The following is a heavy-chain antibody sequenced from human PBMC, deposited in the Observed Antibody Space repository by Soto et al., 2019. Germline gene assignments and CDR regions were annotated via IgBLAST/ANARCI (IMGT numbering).Heavy chain of an antibody. Sequence: QVQLVESGGGVVQPGRSLRLSCAASGFTFSSYAMHWVRQAPGKGLEWVAVISYDGSNKYYADSVKGRFTISRDNAKNTLYLQMNSRRAEETAVYYCAREAAAGTGWGQGALVTVSS. D-gene: IGHD6-13*01. CDR1: GFTFSSYA. J-gene: IGHJ4*02. V-gene: IGHV3-30-3*01. CDR3: AREAAAGTG. CDR2: ISYDGSNK.